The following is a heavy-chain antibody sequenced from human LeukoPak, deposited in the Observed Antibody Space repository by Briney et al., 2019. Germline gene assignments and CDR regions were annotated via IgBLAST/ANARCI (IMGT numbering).Heavy chain of an antibody. CDR3: ARGGDYCSGGSCQHYAMDV. D-gene: IGHD2-15*01. Sequence: ASVKVSCKASGYTFTGYYMHWVRQAPGQGLEWMGWINPNSGGTNYAQKFQGRVTMTRDTSISTAYMELSRLRSDDTAVYYCARGGDYCSGGSCQHYAMDVWGQGTTVTVSS. CDR2: INPNSGGT. J-gene: IGHJ6*02. CDR1: GYTFTGYY. V-gene: IGHV1-2*02.